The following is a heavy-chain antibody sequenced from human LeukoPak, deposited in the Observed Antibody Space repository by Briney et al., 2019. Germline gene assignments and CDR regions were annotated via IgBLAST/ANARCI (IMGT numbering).Heavy chain of an antibody. D-gene: IGHD6-13*01. V-gene: IGHV4-39*07. CDR1: GGSISSSSFY. Sequence: SETLSLTCTVSGGSISSSSFYWGWIRQPPGKGLEWIGSIYYSGSTYYNPSLKSRVTISVDTSKNQFSLKLSSVTAADTAVYYCARDLPWRSSSSHSSAFDYWGQGTLVTVSS. CDR2: IYYSGST. J-gene: IGHJ4*02. CDR3: ARDLPWRSSSSHSSAFDY.